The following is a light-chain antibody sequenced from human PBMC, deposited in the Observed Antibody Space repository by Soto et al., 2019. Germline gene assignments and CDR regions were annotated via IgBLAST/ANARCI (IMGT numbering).Light chain of an antibody. CDR1: QGIGDT. CDR2: DTS. CDR3: QQYGSSLGT. J-gene: IGKJ3*01. V-gene: IGKV3-20*01. Sequence: VMRQYLCNLPVSQKKRATLSCRASQGIGDTLAWYHQKPGQTPSLLLYDTSIRATGVPARFSGSRSGAEFTLTISRLEPEDFTVYYCQQYGSSLGTFGPGTKVDI.